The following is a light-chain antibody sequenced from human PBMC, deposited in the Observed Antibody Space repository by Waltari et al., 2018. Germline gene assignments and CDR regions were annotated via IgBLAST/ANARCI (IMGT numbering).Light chain of an antibody. CDR1: ALPKKY. Sequence: SYELTQPPSVSVSPGQTARITCSGAALPKKYAYWYQQKSGQAPVLVIYEDSKRPSGIPERFSGSGSGTMATLTISGAQVGDEADYYCYSTDSSGDHWVFGGGTTLTVL. J-gene: IGLJ3*02. CDR2: EDS. V-gene: IGLV3-10*01. CDR3: YSTDSSGDHWV.